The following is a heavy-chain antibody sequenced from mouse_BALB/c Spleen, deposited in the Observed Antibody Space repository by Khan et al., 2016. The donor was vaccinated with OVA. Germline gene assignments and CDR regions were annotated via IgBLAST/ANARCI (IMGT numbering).Heavy chain of an antibody. J-gene: IGHJ2*01. CDR3: ARTGYYYFDY. V-gene: IGHV5-17*02. CDR2: ISSDSNTI. D-gene: IGHD2-3*01. Sequence: EVELVESGGGLVQPGGSRKLSCAASGFTFSGFGMHWVRQAPERGLEWVAYISSDSNTIYYTDKVKDRFTISRDNPKNTLFLQMTSLRSEDTVMYFCARTGYYYFDYWGQGTTLTVSS. CDR1: GFTFSGFG.